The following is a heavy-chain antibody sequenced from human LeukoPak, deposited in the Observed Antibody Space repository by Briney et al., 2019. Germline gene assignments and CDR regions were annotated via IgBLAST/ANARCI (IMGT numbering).Heavy chain of an antibody. Sequence: SETLSLTCSVYGGSFSGNYWSWIRQPPGKGLEWIGEINHSGSTNYNPSLKCRVTISVDTSKNQFSLNLRSVTAADTAVYYCARGGIAVATYMDVWGKGTTVTVSS. J-gene: IGHJ6*03. CDR3: ARGGIAVATYMDV. V-gene: IGHV4-34*01. D-gene: IGHD6-19*01. CDR2: INHSGST. CDR1: GGSFSGNY.